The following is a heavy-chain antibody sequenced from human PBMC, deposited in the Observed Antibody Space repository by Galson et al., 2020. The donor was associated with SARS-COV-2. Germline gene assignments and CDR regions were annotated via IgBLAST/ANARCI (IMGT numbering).Heavy chain of an antibody. V-gene: IGHV4-59*01. J-gene: IGHJ5*02. CDR3: AGMYSTTGEDWFEP. CDR1: GGSIRGYY. CDR2: VYYSGDT. Sequence: SETLSLTCSVSGGSIRGYYWNWIRQPPGKGLEWIGYVYYSGDTNFTPSLKSRVSISLDTTENQFSLRLSSVTAADTAVYYCAGMYSTTGEDWFEPWGQGTLVTVSS. D-gene: IGHD6-13*01.